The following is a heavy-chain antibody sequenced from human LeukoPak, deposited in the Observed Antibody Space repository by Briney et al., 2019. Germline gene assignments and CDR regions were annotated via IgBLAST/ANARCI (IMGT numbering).Heavy chain of an antibody. Sequence: PSETLSLTCTVSGGSISSSSYYWGWIRQPPGKGLEWIGSIYYSGSTYYNPSLKSRVTISVDTSKNQFSLKLSSVTAADTAVYYCARHPSYYYGSGSYWFWGQGTLVTVSS. D-gene: IGHD3-10*01. V-gene: IGHV4-39*01. CDR3: ARHPSYYYGSGSYWF. CDR1: GGSISSSSYY. CDR2: IYYSGST. J-gene: IGHJ4*02.